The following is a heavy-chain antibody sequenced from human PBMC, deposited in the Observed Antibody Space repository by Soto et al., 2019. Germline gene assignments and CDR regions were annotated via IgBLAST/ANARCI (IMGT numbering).Heavy chain of an antibody. CDR1: GGTFSSCA. J-gene: IGHJ6*02. Sequence: AVKVSCKASGGTFSSCAISWGRQAPGQGLEWMGGIIPIFGTANYAQKFQGRVTITADKSTSTAYMELSSPRSEATAVYYCARIKCPAFTFGRVIRREYYGMDVWGQGTTVTVSS. CDR2: IIPIFGTA. V-gene: IGHV1-69*06. CDR3: ARIKCPAFTFGRVIRREYYGMDV. D-gene: IGHD3-16*02.